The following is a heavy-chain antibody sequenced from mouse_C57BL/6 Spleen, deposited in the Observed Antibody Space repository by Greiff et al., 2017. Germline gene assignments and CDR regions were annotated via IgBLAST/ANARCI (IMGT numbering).Heavy chain of an antibody. J-gene: IGHJ4*01. D-gene: IGHD2-4*01. CDR3: ARRGDYDGANAMDY. V-gene: IGHV1-52*01. CDR1: GYTFTSYW. Sequence: VQLQQPGAELVRPGSSVKLSCKASGYTFTSYWMHWVKQRPIQGLEWIGNIDPSDSETHYNQKFKDKATLTVDKSSSTAYMQLSSLTSEDSAVYYCARRGDYDGANAMDYWGQGTSVTVSS. CDR2: IDPSDSET.